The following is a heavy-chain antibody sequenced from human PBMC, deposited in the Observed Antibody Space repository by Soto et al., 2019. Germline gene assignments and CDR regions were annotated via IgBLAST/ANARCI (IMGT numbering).Heavy chain of an antibody. CDR3: ARAPLCGGRCYVKWFDP. V-gene: IGHV1-3*01. CDR2: INVGNGNT. J-gene: IGHJ5*02. D-gene: IGHD2-15*01. CDR1: GYTFTSYA. Sequence: QVHLVQSGAEVKNPGASVKISCQTSGYTFTSYAMSWVRQAPGQGLEWMGWINVGNGNTEYSENFQGRVTIARDTSASIVYMELSSLRSEDTAMYYCARAPLCGGRCYVKWFDPWGQGTLVTVSS.